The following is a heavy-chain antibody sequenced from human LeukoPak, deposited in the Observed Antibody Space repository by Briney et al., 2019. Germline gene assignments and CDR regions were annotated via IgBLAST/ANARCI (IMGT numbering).Heavy chain of an antibody. Sequence: GGSLRLSCAASGFTFSSYSMNWVRQAPGKGLEWVSSISSSSSYIYYADSVKGRFTISRDNAKNSLYLQMNSLRAEDTAVYYCARTMTTVNWFDHWGQGTLVTVSS. CDR3: ARTMTTVNWFDH. V-gene: IGHV3-21*01. J-gene: IGHJ5*02. D-gene: IGHD4-17*01. CDR1: GFTFSSYS. CDR2: ISSSSSYI.